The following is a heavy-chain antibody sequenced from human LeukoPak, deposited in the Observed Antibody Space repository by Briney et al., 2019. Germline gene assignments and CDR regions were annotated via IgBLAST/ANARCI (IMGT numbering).Heavy chain of an antibody. CDR3: ASPPTLGSIIVER. V-gene: IGHV5-51*01. CDR2: IYPGDSDT. Sequence: GESLKISCKGSGYRFTSYWIGWVRRMPGKGLEWMGIIYPGDSDTRYSPSFQGQVTISADKSISTAYLQWSSLKASDTAMYYCASPPTLGSIIVERWGQGTLVTVSS. D-gene: IGHD3-22*01. J-gene: IGHJ4*02. CDR1: GYRFTSYW.